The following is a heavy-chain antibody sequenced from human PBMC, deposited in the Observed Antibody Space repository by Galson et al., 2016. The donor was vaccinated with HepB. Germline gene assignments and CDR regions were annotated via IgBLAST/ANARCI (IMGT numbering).Heavy chain of an antibody. J-gene: IGHJ4*02. D-gene: IGHD6-19*01. CDR3: AKGMYASGWFGGRFDY. CDR2: ISGSGGSL. CDR1: EFSLRNFA. V-gene: IGHV3-23*01. Sequence: SLRLSCAASEFSLRNFAMSWVRQAPGKGLEWVSAISGSGGSLYYADSVKGRFTVSRDISNNTLSLQMNSLRAEDTAVYYCAKGMYASGWFGGRFDYWGQGILVIVSS.